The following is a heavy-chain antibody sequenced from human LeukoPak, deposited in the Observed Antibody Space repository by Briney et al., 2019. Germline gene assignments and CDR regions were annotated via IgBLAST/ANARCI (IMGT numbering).Heavy chain of an antibody. V-gene: IGHV3-48*03. D-gene: IGHD3-3*01. CDR2: ISSSGSTI. CDR1: GFTCSSYE. Sequence: PGGPLRLSCAASGFTCSSYEMNWVRQAPGKGLEWVSYISSSGSTIYYADSVKGRFTVSRDNAKNSLYLQMNSLRADDTAVYYCARGRNTIFGETHDAFDVWGQGTMVTVSS. J-gene: IGHJ3*01. CDR3: ARGRNTIFGETHDAFDV.